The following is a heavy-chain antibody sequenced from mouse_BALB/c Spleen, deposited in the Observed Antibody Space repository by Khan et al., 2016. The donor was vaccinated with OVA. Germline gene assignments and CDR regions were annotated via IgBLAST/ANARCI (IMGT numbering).Heavy chain of an antibody. CDR2: ISSGGDYT. D-gene: IGHD4-1*01. V-gene: IGHV5-6*01. CDR1: GLTFSSYS. Sequence: EVMLVESGGDLVKPGGSLKLSCAASGLTFSSYSMSWVRQTPDKRLEWVATISSGGDYTYYPDNVKGRFTISRDNAKNTLYLQMSSLKSEDTAMYYCASHLTGSFAYWGQGTLVTVSA. J-gene: IGHJ3*01. CDR3: ASHLTGSFAY.